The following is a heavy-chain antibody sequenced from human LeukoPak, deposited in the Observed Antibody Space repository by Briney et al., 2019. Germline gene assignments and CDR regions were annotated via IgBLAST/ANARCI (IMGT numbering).Heavy chain of an antibody. CDR2: IYYSGST. CDR3: ARVSRRYSYGFDY. J-gene: IGHJ4*02. Sequence: SETLSLTCTVSGGSISSYYWSWIRQPPGKGLEWIGYIYYSGSTNYNPSLKSRVTISVDTSKHQFSLKLSSVTAADTAVYYCARVSRRYSYGFDYWGQGTLVTVSS. V-gene: IGHV4-59*01. D-gene: IGHD5-18*01. CDR1: GGSISSYY.